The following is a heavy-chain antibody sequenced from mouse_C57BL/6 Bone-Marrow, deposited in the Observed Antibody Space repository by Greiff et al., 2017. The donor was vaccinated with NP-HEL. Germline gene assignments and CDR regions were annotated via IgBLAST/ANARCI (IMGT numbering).Heavy chain of an antibody. D-gene: IGHD1-1*01. CDR1: GYTFTSYG. V-gene: IGHV1-81*01. J-gene: IGHJ2*01. CDR3: ARDEVVADY. Sequence: VQLQESGAELARPGAAVKLSCKASGYTFTSYGISWVKQRTGQGLEWIGEIYPRSGNTYYNEKFKGKATRTADKSSSTAYMEPRSLTSEDSAVYFCARDEVVADYWGQGTTLTVSS. CDR2: IYPRSGNT.